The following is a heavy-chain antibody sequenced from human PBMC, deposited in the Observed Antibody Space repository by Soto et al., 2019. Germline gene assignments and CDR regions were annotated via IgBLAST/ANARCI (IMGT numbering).Heavy chain of an antibody. J-gene: IGHJ4*02. Sequence: SETLSLTCAVYGGSFSGYYWSWIRQPPGKGLEWIGEINHSGSTNYNPSLKSRVTISVDTSKNQFSLKLSSVTAADTAVYYCTRGRGFDYWGQGTLVTVSS. V-gene: IGHV4-34*01. CDR2: INHSGST. D-gene: IGHD3-10*01. CDR3: TRGRGFDY. CDR1: GGSFSGYY.